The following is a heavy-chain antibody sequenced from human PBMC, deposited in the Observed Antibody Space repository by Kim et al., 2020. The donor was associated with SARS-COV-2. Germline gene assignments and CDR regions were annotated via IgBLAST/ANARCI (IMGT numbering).Heavy chain of an antibody. Sequence: GGSLRLSCAASGFTFSYYYMSWVRQAPGKGLEWVSYISDSGNPIYYADSVKGRLTISRDNAKDSLYLQMNSLRAEDTAVYYCARLHTEFGSRKRYYYYMAGWGKGTTVPVSS. CDR3: ARLHTEFGSRKRYYYYMAG. V-gene: IGHV3-11*01. J-gene: IGHJ6*03. CDR2: ISDSGNPI. D-gene: IGHD3-10*01. CDR1: GFTFSYYY.